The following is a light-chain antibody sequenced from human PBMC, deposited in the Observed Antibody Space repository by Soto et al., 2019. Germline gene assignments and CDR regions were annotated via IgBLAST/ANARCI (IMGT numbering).Light chain of an antibody. CDR3: QSYDSSLSGWV. Sequence: QSVLTQPPSVSGAPGQWVTISCTGSSSNIGAGYGVHWYQQLPGTAPKLLIYGNSNRPSGVPDRFSGSKSGTSASLAITGLQAEDEADYYCQSYDSSLSGWVFGGGTKLAVL. V-gene: IGLV1-40*01. CDR2: GNS. CDR1: SSNIGAGYG. J-gene: IGLJ3*02.